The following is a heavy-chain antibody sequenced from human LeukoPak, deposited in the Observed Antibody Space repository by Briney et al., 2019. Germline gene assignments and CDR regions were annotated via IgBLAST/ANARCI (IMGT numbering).Heavy chain of an antibody. CDR1: GGSISNYY. J-gene: IGHJ3*01. CDR2: ISYSGTT. D-gene: IGHD1-1*01. V-gene: IGHV4-59*01. CDR3: AINFITTNWSFLTGAFGL. Sequence: SETLSLTCTVSGGSISNYYWTWIRQPPGKGLEWIGFISYSGTTNYNPSLKSRVTMSVDTSNNQFSLKLSSVTAADTAVYYCAINFITTNWSFLTGAFGLWGQGTMVTVSS.